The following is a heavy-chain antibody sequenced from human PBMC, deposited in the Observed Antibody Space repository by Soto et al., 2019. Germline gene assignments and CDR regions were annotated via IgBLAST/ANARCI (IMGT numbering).Heavy chain of an antibody. V-gene: IGHV1-8*01. D-gene: IGHD2-15*01. J-gene: IGHJ3*01. CDR3: ARGLCTGGTCYGLTVDF. CDR2: MSPFSGNT. Sequence: QVQLVQSGAEVKKPGASVKVSCKASGYIFTSHDINWVRHVPGQGFEWMGWMSPFSGNTGSAQKFQGRGSLTRNTSINTAYMKLSSLTSDDTAVYYCARGLCTGGTCYGLTVDFWGQGTTVTVSS. CDR1: GYIFTSHD.